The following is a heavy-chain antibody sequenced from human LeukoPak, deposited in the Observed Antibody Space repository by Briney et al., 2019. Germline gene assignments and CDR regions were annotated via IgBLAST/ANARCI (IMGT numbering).Heavy chain of an antibody. D-gene: IGHD4-17*01. CDR1: GFTFSSYA. CDR3: AKAVGDVDY. CDR2: ISVSGGGT. V-gene: IGHV3-23*01. J-gene: IGHJ4*02. Sequence: GGSLRLSCAASGFTFSSYAISWVRQAPGKGLEWVSAISVSGGGTYYADSVKGRFTISRDNSKNTLYLQMNSLRAEDTAVYYCAKAVGDVDYWGQGTLVTVSS.